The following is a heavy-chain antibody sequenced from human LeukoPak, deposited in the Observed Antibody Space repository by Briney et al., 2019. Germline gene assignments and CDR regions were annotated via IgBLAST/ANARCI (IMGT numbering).Heavy chain of an antibody. CDR1: GYTFTSYY. CDR3: ARDSLYGVVDY. V-gene: IGHV1-46*01. D-gene: IGHD4-17*01. CDR2: INPSGGST. Sequence: ASVMVSCKTSGYTFTSYYIHWVRQAPGQGLEWMGIINPSGGSTSYAQKFQGRVTMTRDTSTSTVYMYLSSLRSEDTAVYYCARDSLYGVVDYWGQGTLVTVSS. J-gene: IGHJ4*02.